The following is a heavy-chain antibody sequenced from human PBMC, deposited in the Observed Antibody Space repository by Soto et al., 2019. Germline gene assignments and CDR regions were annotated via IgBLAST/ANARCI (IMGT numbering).Heavy chain of an antibody. V-gene: IGHV3-74*01. CDR3: ARGLSGYYGFDY. CDR1: GFTFSSYW. D-gene: IGHD5-12*01. Sequence: EVQLVESGGGLVQFGGSLRLSCAASGFTFSSYWMHWVRQVPGQGLLWVSRIKGDGTNTGYADSVKGRFTISRDNVKNTLYLQMNSLRAEDTAVYYCARGLSGYYGFDYWGQGTLVTVSS. J-gene: IGHJ4*02. CDR2: IKGDGTNT.